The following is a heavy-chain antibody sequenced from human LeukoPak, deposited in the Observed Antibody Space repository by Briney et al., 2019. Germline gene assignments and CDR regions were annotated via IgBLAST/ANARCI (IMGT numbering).Heavy chain of an antibody. CDR3: ARQGYSAYEILDY. V-gene: IGHV4-34*01. D-gene: IGHD5-12*01. CDR2: INHSGST. J-gene: IGHJ4*02. Sequence: PSETLSLTCAVYGGSFSGYYWSWIRQTPGKGLEWIGEINHSGSTNYNPSLKSRVTISVDTSKNQFSLKLSSVTAADTAVYYCARQGYSAYEILDYWGQGTLVTVSS. CDR1: GGSFSGYY.